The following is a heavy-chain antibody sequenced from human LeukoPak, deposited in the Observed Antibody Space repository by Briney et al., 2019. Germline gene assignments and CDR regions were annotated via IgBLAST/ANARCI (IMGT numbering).Heavy chain of an antibody. CDR3: ARGGYSFDY. CDR2: LHADGVEQ. CDR1: GITFSSYA. D-gene: IGHD5-18*01. J-gene: IGHJ4*02. V-gene: IGHV3-7*01. Sequence: PGGSLRLSCAVSGITFSSYAMSWVRQAPGKGLEWVARLHADGVEQNYVDSVTGRFTMSRDNAKNSLDLQMNSLRVGDTAVYYCARGGYSFDYLGQGTLVAVSS.